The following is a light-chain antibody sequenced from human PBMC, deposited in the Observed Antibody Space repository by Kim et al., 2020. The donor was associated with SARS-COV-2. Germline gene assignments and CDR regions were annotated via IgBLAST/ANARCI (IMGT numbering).Light chain of an antibody. Sequence: PGDRSTLAFRASQSTHIDVAWYQQKPGRPPRHLIYDSFKRVRGVPARFRGRVSGIDFALTINGLEREDFAVYYCQQHATWPPALPFGVGTKV. CDR1: QSTHID. CDR3: QQHATWPPALP. V-gene: IGKV3-11*01. CDR2: DSF. J-gene: IGKJ4*01.